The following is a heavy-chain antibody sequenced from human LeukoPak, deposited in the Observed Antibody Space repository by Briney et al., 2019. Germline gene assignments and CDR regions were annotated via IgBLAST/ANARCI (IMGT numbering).Heavy chain of an antibody. CDR2: IYSGGST. Sequence: GGSLRLSCAASGFTVSSNYMSWVRQAPGKGLEWVSVIYSGGSTYYADSVKGRFTFSRDNARNTLYLQMNSLRAEDTAVYYCARDGDGYNFDFWGQGALVTVSS. CDR1: GFTVSSNY. V-gene: IGHV3-53*01. CDR3: ARDGDGYNFDF. J-gene: IGHJ4*02. D-gene: IGHD5-24*01.